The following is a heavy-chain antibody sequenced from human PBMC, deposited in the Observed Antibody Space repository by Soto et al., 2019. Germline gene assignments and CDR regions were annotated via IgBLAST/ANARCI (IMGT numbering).Heavy chain of an antibody. CDR1: GFTFSGSA. D-gene: IGHD3-16*01. CDR2: IRSKANSYAT. V-gene: IGHV3-73*01. Sequence: GGSLRLSCAASGFTFSGSAMHWVRQASGKGLEWVGRIRSKANSYATAYAASVKGRFTISRDDSKNTAYLQMNSLKTEDTAVYYCTRHGRDMITFGGVQNNYYYMDVWGKGTTVTVSS. CDR3: TRHGRDMITFGGVQNNYYYMDV. J-gene: IGHJ6*03.